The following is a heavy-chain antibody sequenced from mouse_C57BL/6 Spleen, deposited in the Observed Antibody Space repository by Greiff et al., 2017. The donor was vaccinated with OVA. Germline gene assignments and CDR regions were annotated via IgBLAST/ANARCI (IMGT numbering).Heavy chain of an antibody. Sequence: EVKLMESGPGLVKPSQSLSLTCSVTGYSITSGYYWNWIRQFPGNKLEWMGYISYDGSNNYNPSLKNRISITRDTSKNQFFLKLNSVTTEDTATYYCARGSNWVFFDYWGQGTTLTVSS. CDR3: ARGSNWVFFDY. CDR1: GYSITSGYY. CDR2: ISYDGSN. J-gene: IGHJ2*01. D-gene: IGHD4-1*01. V-gene: IGHV3-6*01.